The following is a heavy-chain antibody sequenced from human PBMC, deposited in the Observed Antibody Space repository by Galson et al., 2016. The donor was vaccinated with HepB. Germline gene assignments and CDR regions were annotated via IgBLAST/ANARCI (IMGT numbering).Heavy chain of an antibody. CDR3: AKRGPDAANANHWYFDV. V-gene: IGHV3-23*01. D-gene: IGHD2-15*01. Sequence: SLRLSCAASGFTFSSYAINWVRQAPGKGLEWVSAVSGSGVNTYYADSVKGRFTISRDNSKNTVNLQMNSLRAEDKALYYCAKRGPDAANANHWYFDVWGRGTLVSVSS. J-gene: IGHJ2*01. CDR1: GFTFSSYA. CDR2: VSGSGVNT.